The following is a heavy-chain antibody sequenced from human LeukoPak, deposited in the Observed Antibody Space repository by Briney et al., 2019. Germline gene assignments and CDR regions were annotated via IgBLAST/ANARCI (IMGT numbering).Heavy chain of an antibody. J-gene: IGHJ3*02. D-gene: IGHD2-21*02. CDR2: VYISGST. CDR1: GNSISSYY. Sequence: SETLSLTCTVSGNSISSYYWNWIRQPAGKGLEWIGRVYISGSTYYNPSLKSRVTMSVDTSKNQFSLKLSSVTAADTAVYYCARLPYCGGDCYSSSNDAFDIWGQGTMVTVSS. V-gene: IGHV4-4*07. CDR3: ARLPYCGGDCYSSSNDAFDI.